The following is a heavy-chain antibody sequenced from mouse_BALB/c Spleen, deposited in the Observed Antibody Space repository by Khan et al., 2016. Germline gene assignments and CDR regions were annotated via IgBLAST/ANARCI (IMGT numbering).Heavy chain of an antibody. V-gene: IGHV1-80*01. J-gene: IGHJ3*01. Sequence: VELVESGAELVRPGSSVKISCKASGYAFSSYWMNWVKQRPGQGLEWIGQIYPGDGDIYYNGKFKGKVTLTVDKSSSTAYMQLSSLTSDDSAVYFCARGTPLVNWGQGTLVTVSA. CDR3: ARGTPLVN. CDR1: GYAFSSYW. D-gene: IGHD2-14*01. CDR2: IYPGDGDI.